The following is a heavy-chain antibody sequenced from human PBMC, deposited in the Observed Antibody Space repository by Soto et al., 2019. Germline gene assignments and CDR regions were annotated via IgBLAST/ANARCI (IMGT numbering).Heavy chain of an antibody. D-gene: IGHD4-17*01. CDR1: GFTFSSYW. J-gene: IGHJ4*02. CDR2: IKRDGNEK. CDR3: ERHGGYYFDY. V-gene: IGHV3-7*04. Sequence: EVQLVESGGDLVQPGGSLRLSCAASGFTFSSYWMSWVRQAPGKGLEWVANIKRDGNEKYYVDSAKGGFTISRDNAKNSVDLQMNSLRGEDTAVYYGERHGGYYFDYWGQGSLDAVSS.